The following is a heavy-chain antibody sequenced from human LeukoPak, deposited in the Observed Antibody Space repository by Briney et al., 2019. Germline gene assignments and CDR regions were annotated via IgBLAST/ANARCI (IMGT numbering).Heavy chain of an antibody. D-gene: IGHD6-19*01. V-gene: IGHV1-69*06. CDR3: ARAQGYSSGWYKDFDY. CDR1: GGTFSSYA. J-gene: IGHJ4*02. CDR2: IIPIFGTA. Sequence: ASVKVSCKASGGTFSSYAISWVRQAPGQGLEWMGRIIPIFGTANYAQKFQDRVTITADKSTSTAYMELGSLRSEDTAVYYCARAQGYSSGWYKDFDYWGQGTLVTVSS.